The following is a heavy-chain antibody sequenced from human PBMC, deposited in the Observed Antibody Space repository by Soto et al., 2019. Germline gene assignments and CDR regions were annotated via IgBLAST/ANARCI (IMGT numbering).Heavy chain of an antibody. CDR1: GYSFTTYW. V-gene: IGHV5-10-1*01. J-gene: IGHJ6*02. CDR3: ALGTAVTPSGYYYYGMDV. Sequence: GESLKISCQASGYSFTTYWISWVRQMPGKGLECMGRIDPTDSYTDYGPSFEGHVTMSVDRSINTAYLEWSSLKASDSAMYYCALGTAVTPSGYYYYGMDVWGQGTTVTVSS. CDR2: IDPTDSYT. D-gene: IGHD4-17*01.